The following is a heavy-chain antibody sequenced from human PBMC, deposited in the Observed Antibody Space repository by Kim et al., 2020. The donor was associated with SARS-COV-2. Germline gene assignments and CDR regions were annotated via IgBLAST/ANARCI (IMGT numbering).Heavy chain of an antibody. CDR1: GFTVSSNY. CDR3: ASDSSGYYDAFDI. D-gene: IGHD3-22*01. V-gene: IGHV3-66*02. Sequence: GGSLRLSCAASGFTVSSNYMSWVRQAPGKGLEWVSVIYSGGSTYYADSVKGRFTISRDNPKNTLYLQMNSLRAEDTAVYYCASDSSGYYDAFDIWGQGPMVTVSS. CDR2: IYSGGST. J-gene: IGHJ3*02.